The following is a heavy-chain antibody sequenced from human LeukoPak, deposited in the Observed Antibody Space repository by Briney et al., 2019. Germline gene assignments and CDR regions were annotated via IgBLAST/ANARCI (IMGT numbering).Heavy chain of an antibody. J-gene: IGHJ3*02. V-gene: IGHV4-59*11. CDR1: VGSICRHY. CDR2: IYYSGST. Sequence: SETLSLTCTLSVGSICRHYWRWIREPPEGGGEGLGYIYYSGSTNYNPSLKTRVTISVDTSKNQYSLKLSSVTAADTAVYYCARGGDDYGGNYAFDIWGQGTMVTVSS. CDR3: ARGGDDYGGNYAFDI. D-gene: IGHD4-23*01.